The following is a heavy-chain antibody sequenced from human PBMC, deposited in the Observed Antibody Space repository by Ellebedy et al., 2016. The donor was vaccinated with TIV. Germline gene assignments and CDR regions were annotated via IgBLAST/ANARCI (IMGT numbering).Heavy chain of an antibody. Sequence: GESLKISXVASGFTFSTYAISWVRQAPGKGLEWVSAINGPDFATWYADSVRGRFTISRDNSKNTVYLQMNSLRAEDTAIYYCARRTMYSGSYYLDYWGQGTLVTVSS. J-gene: IGHJ4*02. CDR2: INGPDFAT. D-gene: IGHD1-26*01. V-gene: IGHV3-23*01. CDR1: GFTFSTYA. CDR3: ARRTMYSGSYYLDY.